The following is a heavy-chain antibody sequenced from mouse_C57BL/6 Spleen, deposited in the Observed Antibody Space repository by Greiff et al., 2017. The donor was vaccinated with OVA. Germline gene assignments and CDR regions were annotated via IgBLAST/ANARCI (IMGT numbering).Heavy chain of an antibody. D-gene: IGHD2-2*01. V-gene: IGHV1-26*01. J-gene: IGHJ2*01. CDR1: GYTFTDYY. CDR3: ARRGYGYVFDY. CDR2: INPNNGGT. Sequence: EVKLQQSGPELVKPGASVKISCKASGYTFTDYYMNWVKQSHGKSLEWIGDINPNNGGTSYNQKFKGKATLTVDKSSSTAYMELRSLTSEDSAVYYCARRGYGYVFDYWGQGTTLTVSS.